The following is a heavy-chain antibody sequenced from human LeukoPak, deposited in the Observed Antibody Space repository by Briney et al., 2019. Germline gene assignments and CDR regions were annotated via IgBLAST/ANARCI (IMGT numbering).Heavy chain of an antibody. CDR1: GFTFSSYW. J-gene: IGHJ3*02. D-gene: IGHD3-10*01. CDR3: AKDVFSLWFHDAFDI. Sequence: GGSLRLSCAASGFTFSSYWMHWVRQAPGKGLVWVSRINSDGSSTYYADSVKGRFTISRDNSKNTLYLQMNSLRAEDTAVYYCAKDVFSLWFHDAFDIWGQGTMVTVSS. CDR2: INSDGSST. V-gene: IGHV3-74*01.